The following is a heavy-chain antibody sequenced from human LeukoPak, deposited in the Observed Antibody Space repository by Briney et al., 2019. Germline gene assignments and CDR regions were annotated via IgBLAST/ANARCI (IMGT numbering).Heavy chain of an antibody. CDR2: ISDSSDFT. J-gene: IGHJ4*02. CDR3: ARALYGSGSYSTY. Sequence: GGSLRLSCAASGFTFSDFFMTCIRQAPGKGLEWVSYISDSSDFTAYSDSVEGRFTISRDNARNSLYLQMNSLRAEDTAVYYCARALYGSGSYSTYWGQGTLVTVSS. V-gene: IGHV3-11*05. CDR1: GFTFSDFF. D-gene: IGHD3-10*01.